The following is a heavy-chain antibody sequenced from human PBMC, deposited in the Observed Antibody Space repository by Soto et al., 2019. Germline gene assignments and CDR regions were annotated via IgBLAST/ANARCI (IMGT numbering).Heavy chain of an antibody. Sequence: LTLTCSTRAFTFRSYTINLVRQSPAKLLKWVSSSSSSSSYIYYADSVKGRFTISRDNAKNSLYLQMNSLRAEDTAVYYCARDLWELPYYYYYGMDVWGQGTTVTVSS. V-gene: IGHV3-21*01. CDR2: SSSSSSYI. D-gene: IGHD1-26*01. CDR1: AFTFRSYT. CDR3: ARDLWELPYYYYYGMDV. J-gene: IGHJ6*02.